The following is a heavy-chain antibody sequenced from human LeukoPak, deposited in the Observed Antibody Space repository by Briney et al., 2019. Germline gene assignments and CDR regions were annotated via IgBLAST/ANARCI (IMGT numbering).Heavy chain of an antibody. D-gene: IGHD6-6*01. V-gene: IGHV3-13*04. CDR2: IGTVDDT. CDR3: AREIRADYSRSSHHFYGLDV. CDR1: GFPFSIYD. Sequence: PGGSLRLSCAASGFPFSIYDMHWVRHTTGKGLEWVSAIGTVDDTYYSDSVKGRFSISRDNAKNSLYLQMNTLRVGDTAVYYCAREIRADYSRSSHHFYGLDVWGQGTTVTVSS. J-gene: IGHJ6*02.